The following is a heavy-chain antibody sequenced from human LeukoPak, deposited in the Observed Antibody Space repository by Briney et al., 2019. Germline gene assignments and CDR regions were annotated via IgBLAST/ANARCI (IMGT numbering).Heavy chain of an antibody. J-gene: IGHJ3*02. CDR2: IYYSGST. V-gene: IGHV4-59*05. Sequence: GSLRLSCAASGFTFSSYSMNWVRQAPGKGLEWIGSIYYSGSTYYNPSLKSRVTISVDTSKNQFSLKLSSVTAADTVVYYCARHYVAGIYYDSSGYYYAFDIWGQGTMVTVSS. CDR1: GFTFSSYSMN. D-gene: IGHD3-22*01. CDR3: ARHYVAGIYYDSSGYYYAFDI.